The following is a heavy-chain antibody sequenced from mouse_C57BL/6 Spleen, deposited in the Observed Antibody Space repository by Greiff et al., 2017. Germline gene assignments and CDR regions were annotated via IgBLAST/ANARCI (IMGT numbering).Heavy chain of an antibody. CDR2: ISSGGSYT. V-gene: IGHV5-6*02. D-gene: IGHD1-2*01. CDR3: ARRDGGAWFAY. J-gene: IGHJ3*01. Sequence: EVKVVESGGDLVKPGGSLKLSCAASGFTFSSYGMSWVRQTPDKRLEWVATISSGGSYTYYPDSVKGRFTISRDNAKNTLYLQMSSLKSEDTAMYYCARRDGGAWFAYWGQGTLVTVSA. CDR1: GFTFSSYG.